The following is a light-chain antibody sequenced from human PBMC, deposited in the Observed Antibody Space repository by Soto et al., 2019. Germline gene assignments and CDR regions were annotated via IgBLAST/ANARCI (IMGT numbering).Light chain of an antibody. V-gene: IGLV1-51*01. CDR1: YSNIGNNY. J-gene: IGLJ3*02. CDR2: DNN. Sequence: QAVLTQPPSVSAAPGQKVTISCSGSYSNIGNNYVSWYLQVPGTAPKLLIFDNNDRPSGIPERFSGSKSGTSATLGITGLQTADEADYYCGTWDSSLSAWVFGGGTKLTVL. CDR3: GTWDSSLSAWV.